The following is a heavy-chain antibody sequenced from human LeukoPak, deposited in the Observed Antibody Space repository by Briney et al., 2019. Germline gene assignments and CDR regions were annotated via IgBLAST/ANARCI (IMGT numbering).Heavy chain of an antibody. CDR2: ISGSGGST. D-gene: IGHD2-2*01. V-gene: IGHV3-23*01. CDR1: GFTFSSYS. Sequence: GGSLRLSCAASGFTFSSYSMNWVRQAPGKGLEWVSAISGSGGSTYYADSVKGRFTISRDNSKNTLYLQMNSLRAEDTAVYYCAKVAVGEYCSSTSCKGYYFDYWGQGTLVTVSS. CDR3: AKVAVGEYCSSTSCKGYYFDY. J-gene: IGHJ4*02.